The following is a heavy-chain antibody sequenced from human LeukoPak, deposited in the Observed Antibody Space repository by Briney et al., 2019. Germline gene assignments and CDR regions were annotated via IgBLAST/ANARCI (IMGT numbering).Heavy chain of an antibody. J-gene: IGHJ5*02. CDR3: AREWTNSGSYSVFDP. V-gene: IGHV1-46*01. CDR1: GFTFTSYY. Sequence: AASVKLSCTASGFTFTSYYMHWVRQAPGKGLEWMAIINPGGGSTSYAQSVQGRVTITRDTAKRTVYMELSSLRAEDTAVYYCAREWTNSGSYSVFDPWGQGTLVTVSS. D-gene: IGHD1-26*01. CDR2: INPGGGST.